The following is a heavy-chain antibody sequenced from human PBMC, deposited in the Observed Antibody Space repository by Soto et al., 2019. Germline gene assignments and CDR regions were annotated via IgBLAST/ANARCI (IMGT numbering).Heavy chain of an antibody. V-gene: IGHV6-1*01. CDR3: ARGEQYSGRIFDY. D-gene: IGHD1-26*01. J-gene: IGHJ4*02. CDR2: TYYRSKWYN. Sequence: SQTLSLTCVISGDSVSSNSAAWNWLRQSPSRGLEWLGRTYYRSKWYNDYAVSVESRITINPDTSKNHFSLQLNFVTPEDTAVYFCARGEQYSGRIFDYWGQGTLVTSPQ. CDR1: GDSVSSNSAA.